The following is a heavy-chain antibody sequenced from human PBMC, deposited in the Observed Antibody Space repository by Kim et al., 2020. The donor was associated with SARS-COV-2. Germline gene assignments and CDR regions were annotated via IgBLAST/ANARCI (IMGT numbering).Heavy chain of an antibody. CDR2: TT. J-gene: IGHJ4*02. D-gene: IGHD1-20*01. Sequence: TTYYADSVRGRFTISRDNSKDTLYQQMNSLRAEDSALYYCAREYNGLFDSWGQGTLVTVSS. CDR3: AREYNGLFDS. V-gene: IGHV3-23*03.